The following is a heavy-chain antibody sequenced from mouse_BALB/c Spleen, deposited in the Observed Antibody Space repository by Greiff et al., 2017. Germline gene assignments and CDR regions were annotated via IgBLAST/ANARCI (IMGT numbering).Heavy chain of an antibody. CDR2: IDPENGNT. V-gene: IGHV14-1*02. Sequence: EVKLQQSGAELVRPGALVKLSCKASGFNIKDYYMPWVKQRPEQGLEWIGWIDPENGNTIYDPKFQGKASITADTSSNTAYLQLSSLTSEDTAVYYCAREGGSPGYFDVWGAGTTVTVSS. CDR3: AREGGSPGYFDV. J-gene: IGHJ1*01. CDR1: GFNIKDYY.